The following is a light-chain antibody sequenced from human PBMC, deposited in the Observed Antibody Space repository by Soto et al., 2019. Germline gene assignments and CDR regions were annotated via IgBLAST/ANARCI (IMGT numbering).Light chain of an antibody. CDR2: EVS. Sequence: QSALTQPASVSGSPGQSITISCTGTSSDVGGYNYVSWYQQHPGKAPKLMIYEVSNRPSGVSNRFSGSKSGNTASLTISGLQAEDEADYYCSSDTSSSTQHFHWVFGGGTKLTVL. CDR1: SSDVGGYNY. J-gene: IGLJ3*02. CDR3: SSDTSSSTQHFHWV. V-gene: IGLV2-14*01.